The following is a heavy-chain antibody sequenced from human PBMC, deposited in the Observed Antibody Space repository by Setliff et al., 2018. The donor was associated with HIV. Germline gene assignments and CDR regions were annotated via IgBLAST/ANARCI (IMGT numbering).Heavy chain of an antibody. J-gene: IGHJ4*02. CDR1: GFSFSSYW. CDR2: IKEDGSEK. V-gene: IGHV3-7*03. Sequence: GGSLRLSCAASGFSFSSYWMTWVRQAPGKGLEWVANIKEDGSEKYYVDSVKGRFIISRDNAENSLDLQMNSLRAEDTAMYYCARDASPDYDSGGYSAGGHWGRGTLVTVSS. D-gene: IGHD3-22*01. CDR3: ARDASPDYDSGGYSAGGH.